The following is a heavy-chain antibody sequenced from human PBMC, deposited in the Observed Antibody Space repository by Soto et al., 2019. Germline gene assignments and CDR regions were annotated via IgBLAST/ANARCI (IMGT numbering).Heavy chain of an antibody. Sequence: QVQLQESGPGLVRPSETLSLTCTVSGGSVSSSSSYWTWIRQPPGKGLEWMGYFYYSGRNGNTNYNPSLKGRVTISGDTSKNPFSLKLTSVTAADTAVYYCERRYTGSWGEKFDYWGQGNLVTVSS. CDR1: GGSVSSSSSY. CDR3: ERRYTGSWGEKFDY. V-gene: IGHV4-61*01. J-gene: IGHJ4*02. D-gene: IGHD6-13*01. CDR2: FYYSGRNGNT.